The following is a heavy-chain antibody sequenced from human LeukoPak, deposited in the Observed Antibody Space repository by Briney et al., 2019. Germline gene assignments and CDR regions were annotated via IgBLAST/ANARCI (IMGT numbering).Heavy chain of an antibody. J-gene: IGHJ5*02. Sequence: SETLSLTCAVYGGSFSGYYWSWIRQPPGKGLEWIGEINHSGSTNYNPSLKSRVTISVDTSKKQFSLKLSSVTAADTPLYYCAIDSSGYYYYWFDPCGQGTLVTVSS. CDR1: GGSFSGYY. D-gene: IGHD3-22*01. CDR2: INHSGST. CDR3: AIDSSGYYYYWFDP. V-gene: IGHV4-34*01.